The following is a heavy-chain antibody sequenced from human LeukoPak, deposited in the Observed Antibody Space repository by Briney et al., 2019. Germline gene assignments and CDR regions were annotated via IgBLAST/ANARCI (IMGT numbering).Heavy chain of an antibody. J-gene: IGHJ4*02. Sequence: GGSLRLSCAASGFTFSSYAMSWVRQAPGKGLERVSAISGSGGSTYYADSVKGRFTISRDNSKNTLYLQMNSLRAEDTAVYYCAKDQFYDSSGYYPLYFDYWGQGTLVTVSS. D-gene: IGHD3-22*01. CDR1: GFTFSSYA. V-gene: IGHV3-23*01. CDR2: ISGSGGST. CDR3: AKDQFYDSSGYYPLYFDY.